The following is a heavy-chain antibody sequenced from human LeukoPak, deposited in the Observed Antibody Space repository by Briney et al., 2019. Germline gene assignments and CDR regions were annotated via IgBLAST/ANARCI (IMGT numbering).Heavy chain of an antibody. CDR3: ARVPNIKDITIFRVVMDY. Sequence: ASVKVSCKASGYTFTGYYMHWVRQAPGQGLEWMGWINPNSGGTNYAQKFQGRVTMTRDTSISTAYMELSRLRSDDTAVYYCARVPNIKDITIFRVVMDYWGQGTLVTVSS. CDR1: GYTFTGYY. D-gene: IGHD3-3*01. J-gene: IGHJ4*02. V-gene: IGHV1-2*02. CDR2: INPNSGGT.